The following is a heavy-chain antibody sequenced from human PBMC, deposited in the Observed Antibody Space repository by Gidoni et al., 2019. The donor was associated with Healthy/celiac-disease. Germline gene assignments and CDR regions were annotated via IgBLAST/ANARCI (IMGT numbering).Heavy chain of an antibody. CDR2: ISYDGSNK. Sequence: QVQLVESGGGVVQPGRSLRLSSAASGFTFSSYGMHWVRQAPGKGLEWVAVISYDGSNKYYADSVKGRFTISRDNSKNTLYLQMNSLRAEDTAVYYCAKEKSIAYYFDYWGQGTLVTVSS. D-gene: IGHD6-13*01. J-gene: IGHJ4*02. CDR1: GFTFSSYG. CDR3: AKEKSIAYYFDY. V-gene: IGHV3-30*18.